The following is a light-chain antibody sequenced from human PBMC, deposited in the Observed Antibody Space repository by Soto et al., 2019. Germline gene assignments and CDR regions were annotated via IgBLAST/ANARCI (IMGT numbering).Light chain of an antibody. J-gene: IGKJ1*01. CDR1: QTISSW. Sequence: DIQMTQSPSTLSGSVGDRVTITCRASQTISSWLDWYQQKPGKAPKLLIYKASSLKSGVPSRFSGSGSGTEFTLTISSLQPDDFATYYCQHCNSYSEAFGQGTKVELK. V-gene: IGKV1-5*03. CDR2: KAS. CDR3: QHCNSYSEA.